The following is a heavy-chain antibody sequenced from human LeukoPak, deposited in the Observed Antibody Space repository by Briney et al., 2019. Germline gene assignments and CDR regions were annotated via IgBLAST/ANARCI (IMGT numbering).Heavy chain of an antibody. CDR2: ISSNGGST. V-gene: IGHV3-64*01. CDR1: GFTFSSYA. D-gene: IGHD6-19*01. CDR3: ARDSSGWYYYYYYMDV. J-gene: IGHJ6*03. Sequence: GGSLRLSCAASGFTFSSYAMHWVRQAPGKGLEYVSAISSNGGSTYYANSVKGRFTISRDNSKNTLYLQMGNLRAEDMAVYYCARDSSGWYYYYYYMDVWGKGTTVTVSS.